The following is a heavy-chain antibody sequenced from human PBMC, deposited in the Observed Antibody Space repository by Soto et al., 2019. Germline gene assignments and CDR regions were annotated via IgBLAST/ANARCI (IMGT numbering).Heavy chain of an antibody. CDR1: GGSFSGYY. J-gene: IGHJ5*02. CDR2: IYYSGST. D-gene: IGHD7-27*01. Sequence: QVQLQQWGAGLLKPSETLSLTCAVYGGSFSGYYWSWIRQPPGKGLEWIGYIYYSGSTYYNPSLKSRVTISVDTSKNQFSLKLSSVTAADTAVYYCARDPDQGTGERMGWFDPWGQGTLVTVSS. V-gene: IGHV4-34*01. CDR3: ARDPDQGTGERMGWFDP.